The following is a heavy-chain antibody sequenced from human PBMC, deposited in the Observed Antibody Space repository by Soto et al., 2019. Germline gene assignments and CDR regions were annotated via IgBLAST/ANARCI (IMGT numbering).Heavy chain of an antibody. CDR2: ISSSSSTI. CDR1: GFTFSSYS. J-gene: IGHJ4*02. D-gene: IGHD3-3*01. CDR3: ARDEMESYYDFWSGQTSYYFDY. Sequence: QPGGSLTLSCAASGFTFSSYSINWVRLAPRQGLEWVSYISSSSSTIYYADSVKGRFTISRDNAKNSLYLQMNSLRAEDTAVYYCARDEMESYYDFWSGQTSYYFDYWGQGT. V-gene: IGHV3-48*01.